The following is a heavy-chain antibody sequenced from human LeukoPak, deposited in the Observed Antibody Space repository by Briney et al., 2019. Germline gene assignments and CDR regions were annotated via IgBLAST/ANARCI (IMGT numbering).Heavy chain of an antibody. CDR2: IYYSGGT. Sequence: PSETLSLTCTVSGGSISSSSYYWGWIRQPPGKGLEWIGSIYYSGGTYYNPSLKSRVTISVDTSKNQFSLKLSSVTAADTAVYYCARHGGNSRIRAFDIWGQGTMVTVSS. CDR3: ARHGGNSRIRAFDI. V-gene: IGHV4-39*01. D-gene: IGHD4-23*01. CDR1: GGSISSSSYY. J-gene: IGHJ3*02.